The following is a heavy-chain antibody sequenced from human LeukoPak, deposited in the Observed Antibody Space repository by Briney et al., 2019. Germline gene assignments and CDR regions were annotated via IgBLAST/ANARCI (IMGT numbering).Heavy chain of an antibody. CDR2: ISGSGGGT. D-gene: IGHD5-24*01. V-gene: IGHV3-23*01. CDR3: ARVRDGYNYRDAFDI. Sequence: PGVSLRLSCEASGVTFSSYVMSWVRQAPGKGPEWVSGISGSGGGTYYADSVKGRFAISRDNSKNTLYLQMNSLRAEDTAVYYCARVRDGYNYRDAFDIWGQGTLVTVSS. CDR1: GVTFSSYV. J-gene: IGHJ3*02.